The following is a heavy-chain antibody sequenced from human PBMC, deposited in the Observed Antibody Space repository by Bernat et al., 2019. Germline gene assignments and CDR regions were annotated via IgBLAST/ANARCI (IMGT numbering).Heavy chain of an antibody. J-gene: IGHJ4*02. CDR3: ARDFLKGKTLDY. D-gene: IGHD3-10*01. CDR2: IWYDGSNK. V-gene: IGHV3-33*01. Sequence: QVQLVESRGGVVQPGRSLRLSCAASGFTFSTYGMHWVRQAPGKGLEWVAVIWYDGSNKYYADSVKGRFTISRDNSKNTLYLQMNSLRAEDTAVYYCARDFLKGKTLDYWGQGTLVTVSS. CDR1: GFTFSTYG.